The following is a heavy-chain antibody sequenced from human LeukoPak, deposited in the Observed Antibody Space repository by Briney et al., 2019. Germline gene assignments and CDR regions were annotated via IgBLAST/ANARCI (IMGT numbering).Heavy chain of an antibody. CDR3: AKDRPTVVTRRHYFDY. V-gene: IGHV3-23*01. CDR1: GFSVSSNY. CDR2: ISGSGGST. D-gene: IGHD4-23*01. Sequence: GGSLRLSCAASGFSVSSNYMSWVRQAPGKGLEWVSAISGSGGSTYYADSVKGRFTISRDNSKNTLYLQMNSLRAEDTAVYYCAKDRPTVVTRRHYFDYWGQGIPVTVSS. J-gene: IGHJ4*02.